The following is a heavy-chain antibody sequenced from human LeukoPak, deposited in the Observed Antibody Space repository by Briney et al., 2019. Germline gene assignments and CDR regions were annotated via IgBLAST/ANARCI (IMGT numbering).Heavy chain of an antibody. D-gene: IGHD3-9*01. J-gene: IGHJ6*02. V-gene: IGHV3-23*01. Sequence: GGSLRLSCAASGFTFSSYAMSWVRQAPGQGLEWVSAISGSGGSTYYADSVKGRFTISRDNSKNTLYLQMNSLRAEDTAVYYSARDRAEPDILTGYYYYYGMDVWGQGTTVTVSS. CDR2: ISGSGGST. CDR1: GFTFSSYA. CDR3: ARDRAEPDILTGYYYYYGMDV.